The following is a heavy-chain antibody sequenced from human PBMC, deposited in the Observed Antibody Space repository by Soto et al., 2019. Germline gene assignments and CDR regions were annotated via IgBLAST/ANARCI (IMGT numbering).Heavy chain of an antibody. V-gene: IGHV2-26*01. J-gene: IGHJ6*02. CDR1: GFSLSNARMG. D-gene: IGHD6-6*01. CDR2: IFSNDEK. Sequence: QLTLKESGPVLVKPTETLTLTCTVSGFSLSNARMGVSWIRQPPGKALEWLAHIFSNDEKSYSTSLKSRLTISKDTSKSQVVLTMTNMDPVDTATYYCARIVAAGPTTYYYYGMDVWGQGTTVTVSS. CDR3: ARIVAAGPTTYYYYGMDV.